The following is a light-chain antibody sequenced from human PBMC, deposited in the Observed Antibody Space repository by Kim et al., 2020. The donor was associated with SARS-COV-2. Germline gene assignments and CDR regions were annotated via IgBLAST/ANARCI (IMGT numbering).Light chain of an antibody. Sequence: ASGGDRVTITWRASQGIRSYLAWFQQKPGKAPKALIYGASNLHSGVPSKFSGSGSGTDFTLTISGLQTEDFATYYCQQYNSYPQTFGQGTKVDIK. CDR3: QQYNSYPQT. V-gene: IGKV1-16*02. CDR1: QGIRSY. CDR2: GAS. J-gene: IGKJ1*01.